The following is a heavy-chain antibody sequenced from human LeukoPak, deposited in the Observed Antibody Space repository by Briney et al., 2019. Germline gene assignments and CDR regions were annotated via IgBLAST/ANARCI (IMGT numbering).Heavy chain of an antibody. CDR2: IKRDGSEK. CDR3: ARVAPAVDLDY. D-gene: IGHD2-2*01. J-gene: IGHJ4*02. Sequence: GGSLRLSCAASGFTLTVYSMSWVRQAPGKGLEWVANIKRDGSEKYYVDSVKGRFTVSRDNAKNSLYLQMNSLRVEDTAVYYCARVAPAVDLDYWGQGTLVTVSS. V-gene: IGHV3-7*01. CDR1: GFTLTVYS.